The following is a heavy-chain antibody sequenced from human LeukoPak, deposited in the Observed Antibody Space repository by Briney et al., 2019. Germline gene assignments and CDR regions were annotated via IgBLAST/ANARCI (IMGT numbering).Heavy chain of an antibody. J-gene: IGHJ4*02. V-gene: IGHV1-2*02. CDR3: ARGAFSDGSVSYYGSFDY. D-gene: IGHD3-10*01. Sequence: ASVKVSCKASGYTFTGYYMHWVRQAPGQGLEWMGWINPNSGGTNYAQKFQGRVTMTRDTSISTAYMELSRLRSDDTAVYYCARGAFSDGSVSYYGSFDYWGQGTLVTVSS. CDR1: GYTFTGYY. CDR2: INPNSGGT.